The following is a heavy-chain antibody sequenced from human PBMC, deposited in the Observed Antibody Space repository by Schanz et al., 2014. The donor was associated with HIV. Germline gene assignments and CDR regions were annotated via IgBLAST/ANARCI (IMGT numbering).Heavy chain of an antibody. J-gene: IGHJ4*02. Sequence: QVQLLQSGAELKKPGASVRVSCKTSGYAFTSYGITWVRQAPGQGLDWMGWISPYNGDRNYGRNFQNRITLTTDTSTNTAYLELRSLRSDDTAVYFCTINRYQLLPFDYWGQGTLVRVSS. D-gene: IGHD2-2*01. CDR1: GYAFTSYG. CDR2: ISPYNGDR. V-gene: IGHV1-18*01. CDR3: TINRYQLLPFDY.